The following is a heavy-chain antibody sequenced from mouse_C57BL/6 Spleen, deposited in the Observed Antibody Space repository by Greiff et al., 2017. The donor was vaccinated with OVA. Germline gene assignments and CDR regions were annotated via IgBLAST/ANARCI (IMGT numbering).Heavy chain of an antibody. V-gene: IGHV1-81*01. CDR3: ARSSNWEGNWYFDV. CDR1: GYTFTSYG. Sequence: QVQLKESGAELARPGASVKLSCKASGYTFTSYGISWVKQRTGQGLEWIGEIYPRSGNTYYNEKFKGKATLTADKSSSTAYMELRSLTSEDSAVYFCARSSNWEGNWYFDVWGTGTTVTVSS. D-gene: IGHD4-1*01. J-gene: IGHJ1*03. CDR2: IYPRSGNT.